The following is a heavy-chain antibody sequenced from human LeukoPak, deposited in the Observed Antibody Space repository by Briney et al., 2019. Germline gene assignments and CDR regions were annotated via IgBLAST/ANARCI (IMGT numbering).Heavy chain of an antibody. J-gene: IGHJ4*02. V-gene: IGHV3-53*01. CDR1: GFTVSSNY. Sequence: GGSLRLSCAASGFTVSSNYMSWVRQAPGKGLEWVSVIYSGDSTFYADSVKGRFTISRDNSKNTMYLQMNSLRAEDTAVYYCARDFKGHSSSFRDWGQGTLVTVSS. D-gene: IGHD6-13*01. CDR2: IYSGDST. CDR3: ARDFKGHSSSFRD.